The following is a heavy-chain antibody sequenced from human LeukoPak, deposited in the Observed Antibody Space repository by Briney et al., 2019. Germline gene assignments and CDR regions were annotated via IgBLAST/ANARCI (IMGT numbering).Heavy chain of an antibody. CDR3: ARGVVVPAAKKTRIYYYYYMDV. D-gene: IGHD2-2*01. CDR1: GGSISSGSYY. V-gene: IGHV4-61*02. CDR2: IYTSGST. Sequence: SETLSLTCTVSGGSISSGSYYWSWIRQPAGKGLEWIGRIYTSGSTNYNPSLKSRVTISVDTSKNQFSLKLSSVTAADTAVYYCARGVVVPAAKKTRIYYYYYMDVWGKGTTVTISS. J-gene: IGHJ6*03.